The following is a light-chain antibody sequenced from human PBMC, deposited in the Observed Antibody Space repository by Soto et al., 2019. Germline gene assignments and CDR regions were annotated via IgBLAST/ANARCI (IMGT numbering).Light chain of an antibody. CDR2: DVS. CDR1: SSDVGRYSY. J-gene: IGLJ1*01. Sequence: QSALTQPRSVSGSPGQSVSISCTGTSSDVGRYSYVSWYQQHPGKAPKLMIYDVSERPSGVPDRFSGSKSGNTASLTISGLQAEDEADYYCCSYAGTYTGVFGTGKKVTV. V-gene: IGLV2-11*01. CDR3: CSYAGTYTGV.